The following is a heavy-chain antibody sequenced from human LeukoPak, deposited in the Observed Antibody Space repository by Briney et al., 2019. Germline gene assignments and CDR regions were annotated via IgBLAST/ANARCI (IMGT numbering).Heavy chain of an antibody. CDR2: ISGNNGNT. CDR1: GYTFTSYG. V-gene: IGHV1-18*01. J-gene: IGHJ4*02. CDR3: ARVRVNYVWGNYPVDY. D-gene: IGHD3-16*02. Sequence: VSVKVSCKASGYTFTSYGISWVRQAPGQGLEWMGWISGNNGNTNYAQKLQGRVTMTTDTSTSTAYVELRSLRSDDTALYYCARVRVNYVWGNYPVDYWGQGTLVTVSS.